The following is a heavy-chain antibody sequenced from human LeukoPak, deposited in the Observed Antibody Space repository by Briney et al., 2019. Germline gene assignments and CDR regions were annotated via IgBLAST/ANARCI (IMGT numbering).Heavy chain of an antibody. CDR2: ISGSGGST. CDR1: GFTFTSYA. V-gene: IGHV3-23*01. CDR3: AKDLRTTVTTDDAFDI. J-gene: IGHJ3*02. Sequence: GGSLRLSCAASGFTFTSYAMSWVRQAPGKGLEWVSGISGSGGSTYYADSVKGRFTISRDNSKNTLYLQMNNLRAEDTAVYYCAKDLRTTVTTDDAFDIWGQGTMVTVSS. D-gene: IGHD4-17*01.